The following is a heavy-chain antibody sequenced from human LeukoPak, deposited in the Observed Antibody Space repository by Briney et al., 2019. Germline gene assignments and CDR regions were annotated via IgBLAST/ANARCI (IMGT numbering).Heavy chain of an antibody. CDR2: ISAYNDGNT. D-gene: IGHD2-8*01. V-gene: IGHV1-18*04. Sequence: ASVKVSCKASGYTFTGYYMHWVRQAPGKGLEWRGWISAYNDGNTNYAQRFQGRVTMTTDTSTSTAYMELRSLRSDDTAVYYCAKDARGYCSKGACYSIDYWGQGTLVTVSS. CDR3: AKDARGYCSKGACYSIDY. J-gene: IGHJ4*02. CDR1: GYTFTGYY.